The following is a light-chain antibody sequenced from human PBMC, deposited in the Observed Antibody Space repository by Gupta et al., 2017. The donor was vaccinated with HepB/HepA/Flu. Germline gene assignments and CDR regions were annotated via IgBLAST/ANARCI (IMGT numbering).Light chain of an antibody. Sequence: QSVLTQPPSASGTPGQRVTISCSGSSSNIGSNYVYWYQQFPGTAPKLLIYRNNQRPSGVPDRFSGSKSGTSASLAISGLRSEDEADYYCATWDDSRSGYVFGNGTKVTVL. CDR2: RNN. CDR1: SSNIGSNY. CDR3: ATWDDSRSGYV. J-gene: IGLJ1*01. V-gene: IGLV1-47*01.